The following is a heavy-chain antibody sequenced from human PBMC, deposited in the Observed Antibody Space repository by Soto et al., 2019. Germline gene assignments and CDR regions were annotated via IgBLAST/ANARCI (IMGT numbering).Heavy chain of an antibody. CDR2: IYWDDDK. J-gene: IGHJ4*02. Sequence: QITLKESGPTLVKPTQTLTLTCTFSGFSLSTSGVGLGWIRQPPGKALEWLALIYWDDDKRYSPSLKSRLTIAKHTSKNQVVLTMTNMDPVDTATDYCAHRQSFGVFDYWGQGTLVTVSS. D-gene: IGHD3-10*01. CDR1: GFSLSTSGVG. V-gene: IGHV2-5*02. CDR3: AHRQSFGVFDY.